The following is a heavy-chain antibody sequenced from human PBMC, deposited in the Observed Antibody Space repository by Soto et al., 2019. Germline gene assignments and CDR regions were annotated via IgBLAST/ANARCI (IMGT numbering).Heavy chain of an antibody. CDR2: IYPGDSDT. V-gene: IGHV5-51*01. CDR1: GYSFTSYW. CDR3: ARHRVVVAATTEASLYFDY. J-gene: IGHJ4*02. D-gene: IGHD2-15*01. Sequence: PGESLKISCKGSGYSFTSYWIGWVRQMPGKGLEWMGIIYPGDSDTRYSPSFQGQVTISADRSISTAYLQWSSLKASDTAMYYCARHRVVVAATTEASLYFDYWGQGTLVTVSS.